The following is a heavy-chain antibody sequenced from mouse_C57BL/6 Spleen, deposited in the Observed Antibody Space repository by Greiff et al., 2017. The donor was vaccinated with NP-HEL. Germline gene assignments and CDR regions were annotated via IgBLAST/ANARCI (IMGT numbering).Heavy chain of an antibody. J-gene: IGHJ4*01. V-gene: IGHV2-2*01. CDR2: IWSGGSS. CDR1: GFSLTSYG. Sequence: QVQLQQSGPGLVQPSQSLSITCTVSGFSLTSYGVHWVRQSPGKGLEWLGVIWSGGSSDYYAAFISRLSISNDNSKSQVVYKMNSLQADETAIYYGADTVVATGDYAMEYWGQGTSVTVAS. D-gene: IGHD1-1*01. CDR3: ADTVVATGDYAMEY.